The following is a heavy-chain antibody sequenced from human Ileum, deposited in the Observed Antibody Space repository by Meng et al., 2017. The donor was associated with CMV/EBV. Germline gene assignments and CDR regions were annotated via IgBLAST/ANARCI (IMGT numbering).Heavy chain of an antibody. CDR1: GFTFSSYA. D-gene: IGHD1-14*01. J-gene: IGHJ4*02. Sequence: GESLKISCAVSGFTFSSYAMYWVRQAPGKGLEWVSGISGSGGSTYYVDSVKGRFTVSRDNSKKTLHLQMNSLRAEDTAIYYCAKDGWYNNSPYYFDYWGQGTLVTVSS. V-gene: IGHV3-23*01. CDR2: ISGSGGST. CDR3: AKDGWYNNSPYYFDY.